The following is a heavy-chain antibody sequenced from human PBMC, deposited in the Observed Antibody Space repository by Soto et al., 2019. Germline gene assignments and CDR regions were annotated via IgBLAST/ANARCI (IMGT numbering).Heavy chain of an antibody. Sequence: QVQLQESGPGLVKPSDTLSLTCAVSGYSISSSNWWGWIRQPPGKGLEWIGYIYYSGTTYYNPSLKRRVPMSVDTSEKRLCLKLPSVTAVCTAVYYCARRKIQGPIHSWGAGTLVTVSS. V-gene: IGHV4-28*01. D-gene: IGHD2-21*01. CDR3: ARRKIQGPIHS. J-gene: IGHJ4*02. CDR1: GYSISSSNW. CDR2: IYYSGTT.